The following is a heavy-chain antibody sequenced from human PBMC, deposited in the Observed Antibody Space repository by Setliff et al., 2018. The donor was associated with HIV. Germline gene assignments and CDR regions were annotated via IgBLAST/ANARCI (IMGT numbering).Heavy chain of an antibody. CDR1: GGSFSGYY. D-gene: IGHD6-19*01. V-gene: IGHV4-34*01. Sequence: KTSETLSLTCAVYGGSFSGYYWSWIRQPPGKGLEWIGEATHSGRTNYNPSLESRVTTSVDTSKKQFSLRLTSVTAADTAVYYCARGVRDNSGWSSYYFDYWGQGTLVTVSS. CDR3: ARGVRDNSGWSSYYFDY. J-gene: IGHJ4*02. CDR2: ATHSGRT.